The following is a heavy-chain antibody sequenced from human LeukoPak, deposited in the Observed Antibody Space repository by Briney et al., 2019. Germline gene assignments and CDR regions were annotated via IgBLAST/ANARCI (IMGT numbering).Heavy chain of an antibody. J-gene: IGHJ4*02. CDR1: GFTFSSYW. CDR3: ARDGPQPGDY. D-gene: IGHD2-2*01. V-gene: IGHV3-74*01. Sequence: GGSLRLSCAASGFTFSSYWMHWVRQVPGKGLVWVSRINADGSTTNYADSVRGRFTISRDNAKNSLYLQMNSLRAEDTAVYYCARDGPQPGDYWGQGTLVTVSS. CDR2: INADGSTT.